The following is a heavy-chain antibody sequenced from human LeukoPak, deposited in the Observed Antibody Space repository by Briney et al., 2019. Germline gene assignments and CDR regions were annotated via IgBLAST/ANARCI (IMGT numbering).Heavy chain of an antibody. CDR2: ISGDRTNT. Sequence: GGSLRLSCAASGFTFSTHGMSWVRQSPGKGLEWVSTISGDRTNTHYADSVKGRFTISRDNSKNTLYLQMNSLRAEDTAVYYCAKEGAAMALFYFDYWGQGTLVTVSS. J-gene: IGHJ4*02. CDR1: GFTFSTHG. CDR3: AKEGAAMALFYFDY. V-gene: IGHV3-23*01. D-gene: IGHD5-18*01.